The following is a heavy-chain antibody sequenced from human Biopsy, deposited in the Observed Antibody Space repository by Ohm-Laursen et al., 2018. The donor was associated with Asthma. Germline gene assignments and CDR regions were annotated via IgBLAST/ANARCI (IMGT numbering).Heavy chain of an antibody. CDR2: IFPGDSDT. Sequence: GESLKISCKASGYTFSDSWIGWVRQMPGKGLEWMGIIFPGDSDTIYSPPFQGQVTISADKSISTAYLQWSSLKASDTAIYYCARLAYGSGSFFDFWGQGTLVTVAS. CDR3: ARLAYGSGSFFDF. D-gene: IGHD3-10*01. CDR1: GYTFSDSW. V-gene: IGHV5-51*01. J-gene: IGHJ4*02.